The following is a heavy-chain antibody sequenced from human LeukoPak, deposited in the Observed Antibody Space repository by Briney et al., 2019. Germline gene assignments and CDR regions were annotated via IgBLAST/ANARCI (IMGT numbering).Heavy chain of an antibody. CDR3: ATAWEPAAFVDY. CDR1: GYTLTELS. Sequence: ASVKVSCKVSGYTLTELSMHWVRQAPGKGLEWMGGFDPEDGETIYAQKFQGRVTMTEDTSTDTAYMELSSLRSEDTAVYYCATAWEPAAFVDYWGPGTLVTVSS. V-gene: IGHV1-24*01. D-gene: IGHD1-26*01. J-gene: IGHJ4*02. CDR2: FDPEDGET.